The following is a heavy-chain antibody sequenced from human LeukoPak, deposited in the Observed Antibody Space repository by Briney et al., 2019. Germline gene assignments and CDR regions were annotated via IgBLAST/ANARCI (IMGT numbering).Heavy chain of an antibody. CDR3: ASYTYCGGDCYSYWFDP. Sequence: PSETLSLTCAVYGGSFSGYYWSWIRKPPGKGLNWMGEINHSGSTNYNPSLKSRVTISVDTSKNQFSLKLSSVTAADTAVYYCASYTYCGGDCYSYWFDPWGQGTLVTVSS. D-gene: IGHD2-21*02. CDR2: INHSGST. CDR1: GGSFSGYY. J-gene: IGHJ5*02. V-gene: IGHV4-34*01.